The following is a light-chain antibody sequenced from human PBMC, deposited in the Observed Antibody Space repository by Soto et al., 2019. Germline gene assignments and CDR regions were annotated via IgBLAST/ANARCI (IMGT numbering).Light chain of an antibody. J-gene: IGKJ4*01. CDR3: QQYNKWPLS. CDR1: QSVSSN. Sequence: EIVMTQSPGPLSVSPRERATLSCRASQSVSSNLAWYQQKPGQAPRLLIYGASTRATGIPARFSGSGSGTEFTLTISSLQSEDFEVYYCQQYNKWPLSFGGGTKVEIK. CDR2: GAS. V-gene: IGKV3D-15*01.